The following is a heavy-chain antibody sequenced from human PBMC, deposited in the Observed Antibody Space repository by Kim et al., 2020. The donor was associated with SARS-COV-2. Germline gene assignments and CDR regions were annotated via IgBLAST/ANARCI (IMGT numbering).Heavy chain of an antibody. CDR3: ARGRGPLSSGSYQPFDS. J-gene: IGHJ4*02. CDR2: VNPTSGGT. CDR1: GFTFSDYY. D-gene: IGHD1-26*01. Sequence: ASVKVSCKTSGFTFSDYYIHWVRQAPGQGLEWMGCVNPTSGGTTFPPRFQGRVTMTRDTSLNTAYMHVSSLGSDDTALYFCARGRGPLSSGSYQPFDSWGQGTLVTVSS. V-gene: IGHV1-2*02.